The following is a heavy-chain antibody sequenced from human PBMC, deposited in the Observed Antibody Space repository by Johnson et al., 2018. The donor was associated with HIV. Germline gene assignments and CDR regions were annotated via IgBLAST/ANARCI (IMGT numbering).Heavy chain of an antibody. D-gene: IGHD4-17*01. CDR2: IYSGGST. CDR3: AKEEYQKRSTVAGI. J-gene: IGHJ3*02. V-gene: IGHV3-66*01. Sequence: VPLVESGGGLVPPGGSLRLSCAASGFTFTNYAMSWVRQAPGQGLEWVSVIYSGGSTYYADSVKGRFTISRDNSKNTLYLHMNSLRADDRAVYYCAKEEYQKRSTVAGIWGQGTMVTVSS. CDR1: GFTFTNYA.